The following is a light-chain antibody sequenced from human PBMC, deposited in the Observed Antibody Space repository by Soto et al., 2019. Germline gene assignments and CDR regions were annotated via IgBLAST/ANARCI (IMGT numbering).Light chain of an antibody. Sequence: EIVMTQSPATLSVSAGERATLSCRASQSFSSNLAWYQQKPGQAPRLLIYGASTRATGIPARFSGSGSGTEFTLTISSLQSEDFAVYYCQQYNNWWTFGQGTKVDI. CDR2: GAS. CDR1: QSFSSN. CDR3: QQYNNWWT. V-gene: IGKV3-15*01. J-gene: IGKJ1*01.